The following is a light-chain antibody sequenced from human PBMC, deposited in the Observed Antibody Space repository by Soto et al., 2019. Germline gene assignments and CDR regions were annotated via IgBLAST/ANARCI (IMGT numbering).Light chain of an antibody. V-gene: IGKV1-9*01. CDR2: VAS. Sequence: DLQLTQSPSFMSASVGDRVTITCRASQDISRYLAWYQQKPGQAPKLLIHVASTLQSGVPSRFSGSGSGTDFTLTISRLQPEDFATYYCQLLNTYPLTFGGGTKMEIK. CDR3: QLLNTYPLT. J-gene: IGKJ4*01. CDR1: QDISRY.